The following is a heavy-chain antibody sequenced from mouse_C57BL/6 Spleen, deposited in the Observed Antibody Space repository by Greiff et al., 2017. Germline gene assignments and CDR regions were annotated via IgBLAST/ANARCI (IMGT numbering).Heavy chain of an antibody. Sequence: VQLQQPGAELVKPGASVKMSCKASGYTFTSYWITWVKQRPGQGLEWIGDIYPGSGSPHYNEKFKSKATLTVDTSSSTAYMQLSSLTSEDSAVYYCARSDYYGSPWFAYWGQGTLVTVSA. D-gene: IGHD1-1*01. CDR1: GYTFTSYW. CDR3: ARSDYYGSPWFAY. J-gene: IGHJ3*01. V-gene: IGHV1-55*01. CDR2: IYPGSGSP.